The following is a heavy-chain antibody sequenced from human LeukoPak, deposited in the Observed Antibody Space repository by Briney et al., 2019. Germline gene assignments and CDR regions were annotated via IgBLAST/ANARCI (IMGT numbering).Heavy chain of an antibody. CDR3: ARRGSPVRPLDY. Sequence: GGSLRLSCVASGFTVSSSYMKWVHQAPGKGLEWISVIDTGGSTNYADSVKGRFTISRDISKNTVYLQMNSLRAEDTAVYYCARRGSPVRPLDYWGQGTLVTVSS. J-gene: IGHJ4*02. V-gene: IGHV3-66*04. D-gene: IGHD1-26*01. CDR1: GFTVSSSY. CDR2: IDTGGST.